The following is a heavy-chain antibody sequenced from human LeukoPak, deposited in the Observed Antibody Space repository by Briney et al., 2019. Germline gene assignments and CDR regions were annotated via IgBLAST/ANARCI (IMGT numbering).Heavy chain of an antibody. D-gene: IGHD3-22*01. CDR2: IYHTGST. V-gene: IGHV4-61*08. Sequence: SEALSLTCTVAAGSGSSRGHYWSLSSQPPGKGLGWMGYIYHTGSTNQNPSLKSRVTISLDTSKNQSSLKRSRVTAADPAMYYCARAKGGYSRNFDSWGQGPLVTVSS. CDR3: ARAKGGYSRNFDS. J-gene: IGHJ4*02. CDR1: AGSGSSRGHY.